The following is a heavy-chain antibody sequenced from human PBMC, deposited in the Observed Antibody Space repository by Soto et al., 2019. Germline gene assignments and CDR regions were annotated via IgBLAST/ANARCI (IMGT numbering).Heavy chain of an antibody. V-gene: IGHV3-33*01. J-gene: IGHJ6*02. CDR3: ARDPDGTTNRFYYYYGMDV. D-gene: IGHD2-8*01. Sequence: GGSLRLSCAASGFTFSSYGMHWVRQAPGKGLEWVAVIWYDGSNKYYADSVKGRFTISRDNSKNTLYLQMNSLRAEDTAVYYCARDPDGTTNRFYYYYGMDVWGQGTTVTVSS. CDR1: GFTFSSYG. CDR2: IWYDGSNK.